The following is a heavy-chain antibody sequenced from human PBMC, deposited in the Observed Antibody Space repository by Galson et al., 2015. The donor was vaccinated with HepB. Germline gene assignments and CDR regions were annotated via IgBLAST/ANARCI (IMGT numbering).Heavy chain of an antibody. D-gene: IGHD3-9*01. V-gene: IGHV3-30*18. CDR2: ISYDGSNK. CDR1: GFTFSSYG. J-gene: IGHJ5*02. Sequence: SLRLSCAASGFTFSSYGMHWVRQAPGKGLEWVEVISYDGSNKYYADSVKGRFTISRDNSKNTLYLQMNSLRAEDTAVYYCAKVGFDWLLWNWFDPWGQGTLVTVSS. CDR3: AKVGFDWLLWNWFDP.